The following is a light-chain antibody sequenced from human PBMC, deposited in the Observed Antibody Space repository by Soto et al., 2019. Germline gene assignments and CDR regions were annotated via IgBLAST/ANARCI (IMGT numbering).Light chain of an antibody. J-gene: IGKJ3*01. CDR3: RQRNNWPKT. Sequence: IVITQSPATLFLSTGERATLSCRASQGVSSHLAWYPHKPGQAPRLLISAASSGAPGIPARCSGSGAWTDVTLTIISLEPEDFAVYYCRQRNNWPKTFGPGTKVDNK. V-gene: IGKV3-11*01. CDR1: QGVSSH. CDR2: AAS.